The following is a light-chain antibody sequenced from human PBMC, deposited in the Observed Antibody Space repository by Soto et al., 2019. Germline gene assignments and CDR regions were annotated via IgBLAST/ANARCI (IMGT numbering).Light chain of an antibody. V-gene: IGLV1-40*01. J-gene: IGLJ1*01. CDR2: GNG. CDR3: QSYDNSLSGYV. Sequence: QSVLTQLPSVSGAPGQRVTISCTGSSSNIGAGYDVHWYQQLPGTAPKLLIYGNGHRPSGVPDRLSGSKSGTSASLAITGLQAEDVADYYCQSYDNSLSGYVFGTGTKLTVL. CDR1: SSNIGAGYD.